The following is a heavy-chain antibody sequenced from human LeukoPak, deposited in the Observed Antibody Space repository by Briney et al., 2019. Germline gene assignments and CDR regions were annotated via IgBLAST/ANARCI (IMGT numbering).Heavy chain of an antibody. V-gene: IGHV3-53*01. CDR2: IYSGGST. CDR1: GFTVSSNY. D-gene: IGHD3-22*01. J-gene: IGHJ4*02. CDR3: ARGVGGYYYDSSGPEDFDY. Sequence: GGSLRLSCAASGFTVSSNYMSWVRQAPGKGLEWVSVIYSGGSTYYADSVKGRFTISRDNSKNTLYLQMNSLRAEDTAVYYCARGVGGYYYDSSGPEDFDYWGQGTLVTVSS.